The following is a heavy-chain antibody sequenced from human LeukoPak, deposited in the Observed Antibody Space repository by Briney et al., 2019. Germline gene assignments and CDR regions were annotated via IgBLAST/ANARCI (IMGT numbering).Heavy chain of an antibody. D-gene: IGHD1-26*01. V-gene: IGHV1-2*02. CDR2: INPNSGGT. J-gene: IGHJ4*02. Sequence: ASVKVSCKASGYTFTGYYMHWVRQAPGQGLEWMGWINPNSGGTNYAQKFQGRVTMTRDMSISTAYMELSRLRSDDTAVYYCARPRGSKEREPFDYWGQGTLVTVSS. CDR1: GYTFTGYY. CDR3: ARPRGSKEREPFDY.